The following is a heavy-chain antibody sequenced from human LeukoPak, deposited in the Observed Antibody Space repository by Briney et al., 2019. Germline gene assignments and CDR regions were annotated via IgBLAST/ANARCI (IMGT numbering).Heavy chain of an antibody. CDR1: GYTFTGYY. CDR3: ARSGGGWGLGAFDI. Sequence: GASVKVSCKASGYTFTGYYMHWVRQAPGQGLEWMGWINPNSGGTNYAQKFQGRVTMTRDTSISTAYMELSRLRSDDTAVYYCARSGGGWGLGAFDIWGQGTMVTVSS. V-gene: IGHV1-2*02. CDR2: INPNSGGT. D-gene: IGHD3-16*01. J-gene: IGHJ3*02.